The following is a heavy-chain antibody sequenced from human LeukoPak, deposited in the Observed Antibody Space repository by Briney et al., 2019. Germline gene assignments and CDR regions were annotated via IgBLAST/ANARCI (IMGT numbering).Heavy chain of an antibody. CDR3: AELGITMIGGV. D-gene: IGHD3-10*02. CDR2: INGDGSST. CDR1: GFTFTTNW. V-gene: IGHV3-74*01. Sequence: GGSLRLSCAASGFTFTTNWMHWVRQDPEKGLEWVSRINGDGSSTTYADSVKGRFTISRDNAKNSLYLQMNSLRAEDTAVYYCAELGITMIGGVWGKGTTVTISS. J-gene: IGHJ6*04.